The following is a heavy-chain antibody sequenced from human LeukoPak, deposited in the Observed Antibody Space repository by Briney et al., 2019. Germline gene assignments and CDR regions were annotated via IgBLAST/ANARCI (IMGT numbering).Heavy chain of an antibody. D-gene: IGHD3-22*01. J-gene: IGHJ4*02. CDR2: ISYDGSNK. CDR3: AAPRDSSAYYYFDY. Sequence: PGGSLRLSCAASGFTFSSYAMHWVRQAPGKGLEWVAVISYDGSNKYYADSAKGRFTISRDNSKNTLYLQMNSLRAEDTAVYYCAAPRDSSAYYYFDYWGQGTLVTVSS. CDR1: GFTFSSYA. V-gene: IGHV3-30*01.